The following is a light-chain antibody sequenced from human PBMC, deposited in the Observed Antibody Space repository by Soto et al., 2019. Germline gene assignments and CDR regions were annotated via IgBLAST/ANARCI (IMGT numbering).Light chain of an antibody. CDR3: QQYNNWPRT. J-gene: IGKJ1*01. CDR1: QSISSS. V-gene: IGKV3-15*01. CDR2: NTY. Sequence: EIVMTQSPATLSVSPGERATLSCRASQSISSSLGWYQQKPGQAPRLLIYNTYTRATGIPARFSGSGSGTEFTLTITSLQSEDFAVYYCQQYNNWPRTFGQGTKVEIK.